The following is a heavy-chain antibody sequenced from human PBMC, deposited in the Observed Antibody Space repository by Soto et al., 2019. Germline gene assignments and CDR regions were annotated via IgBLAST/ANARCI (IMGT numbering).Heavy chain of an antibody. Sequence: QVQLVQSGAEVKKPGASVKVSCKASGYTFTSYGISWVRQAPGQGLEWMGWFSAYNGNTNYAQKLQGRVTMTTDTSTSTAYMELRSLRSDDTAMYYCARVPYGSRNPLQFDPWGQGTLVTVSS. CDR2: FSAYNGNT. J-gene: IGHJ5*02. V-gene: IGHV1-18*01. CDR3: ARVPYGSRNPLQFDP. D-gene: IGHD3-10*01. CDR1: GYTFTSYG.